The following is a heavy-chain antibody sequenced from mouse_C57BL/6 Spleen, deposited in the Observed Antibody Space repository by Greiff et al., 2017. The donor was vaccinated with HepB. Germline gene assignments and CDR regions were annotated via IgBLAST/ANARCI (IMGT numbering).Heavy chain of an antibody. CDR2: INPGSGGT. D-gene: IGHD2-5*01. CDR1: GYSFTNYL. CDR3: ARPDSNYYAMDY. V-gene: IGHV1-54*01. Sequence: VQLQQSGAELVRPGTSVKVSCKASGYSFTNYLIEWVKQRPGQGLEWIGVINPGSGGTNYNEKFKGKATLTADKSSSTAYMQLSSLTSEDSAVYFCARPDSNYYAMDYWGQGTSVTVSS. J-gene: IGHJ4*01.